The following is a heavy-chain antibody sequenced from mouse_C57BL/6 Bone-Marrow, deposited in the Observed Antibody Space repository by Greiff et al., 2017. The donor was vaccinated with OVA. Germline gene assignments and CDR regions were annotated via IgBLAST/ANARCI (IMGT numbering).Heavy chain of an antibody. CDR1: GFTFSSYA. J-gene: IGHJ2*01. V-gene: IGHV5-4*01. CDR2: ISDGGSYT. D-gene: IGHD1-1*01. CDR3: ARETTVVNFDY. Sequence: EVKVVDSGGGLVKPGGSLKLSCAASGFTFSSYAMSWVRQTPEKRLEWVATISDGGSYTYYPDNVKGRFTISRDNAKNNLYLQMSHLKSEDTAMYYCARETTVVNFDYWGQGTTLTVSS.